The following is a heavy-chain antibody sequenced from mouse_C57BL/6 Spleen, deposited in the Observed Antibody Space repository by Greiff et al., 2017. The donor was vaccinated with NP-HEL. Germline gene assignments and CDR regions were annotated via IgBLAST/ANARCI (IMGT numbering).Heavy chain of an antibody. CDR2: IDPSDSYT. V-gene: IGHV1-69*01. CDR3: AITTVVARYFDV. D-gene: IGHD1-1*01. J-gene: IGHJ1*03. Sequence: QVHVKQPGAELVMPGASVKLSCKASGYTFTSYWMHWVKQRPGQGLEWIGEIDPSDSYTNYNQKFKGKSTLTVDKSSSTAYMQLSSLTSEDSAVYYCAITTVVARYFDVWGTGTTVTVSS. CDR1: GYTFTSYW.